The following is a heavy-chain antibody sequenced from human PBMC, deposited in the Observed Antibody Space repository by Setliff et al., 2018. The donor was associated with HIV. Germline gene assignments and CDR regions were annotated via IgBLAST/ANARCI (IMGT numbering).Heavy chain of an antibody. CDR3: ASRVYYYDSNNFLREEGFDP. J-gene: IGHJ5*02. CDR2: IYHDGKT. CDR1: GDSISNNKYY. D-gene: IGHD3-22*01. Sequence: SETLSLTCSVSGDSISNNKYYWSWIRQPPGKGLEWTGSIYHDGKTYYNPSLKSRLTISVDTPKNQFPLKLNSLTAAYTAVYYCASRVYYYDSNNFLREEGFDPWGQGTLVTVSS. V-gene: IGHV4-39*01.